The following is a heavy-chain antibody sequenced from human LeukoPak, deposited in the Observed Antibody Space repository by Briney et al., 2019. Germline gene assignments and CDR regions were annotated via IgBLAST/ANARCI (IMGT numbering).Heavy chain of an antibody. Sequence: SETLSLTCTVSGGSISSSSYYWGWIRQPPGKGLEWIGSIYYSGSTYYNPSLKSRVTISVDTSKNQFSLKLSSVTAADTAVYYCARLKKEGPLDYWGQGTLVTVSS. CDR2: IYYSGST. J-gene: IGHJ4*02. CDR3: ARLKKEGPLDY. V-gene: IGHV4-39*01. CDR1: GGSISSSSYY.